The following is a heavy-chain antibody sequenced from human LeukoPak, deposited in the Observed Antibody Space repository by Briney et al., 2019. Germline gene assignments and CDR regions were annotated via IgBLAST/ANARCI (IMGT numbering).Heavy chain of an antibody. CDR3: VRSRGVHSAVYFDY. V-gene: IGHV4-39*07. D-gene: IGHD3-10*01. CDR1: GVSITSRNYY. J-gene: IGHJ4*02. Sequence: PSETLSLTCSVSGVSITSRNYYWLWLRQPPGKGLEWIGSIYYNGDTYYNLSLKSRVTISVDTSKNQFSLNLSSVTAADTAVYYCVRSRGVHSAVYFDYWGQGTLVTVSS. CDR2: IYYNGDT.